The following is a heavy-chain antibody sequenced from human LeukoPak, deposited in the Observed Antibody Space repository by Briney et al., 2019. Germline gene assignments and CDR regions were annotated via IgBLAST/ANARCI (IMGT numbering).Heavy chain of an antibody. D-gene: IGHD3-22*01. CDR2: INPNSGGT. J-gene: IGHJ2*01. CDR3: AINPDSSGGGSDWYFDL. Sequence: ASVKVSCKASGYTLTGYYVHWVRQAPGQGLEWMGWINPNSGGTNYAQNFQGRVTMTRDTSINTAYMELSRLRSDDTAVYYCAINPDSSGGGSDWYFDLWGRGTLVTVSS. CDR1: GYTLTGYY. V-gene: IGHV1-2*02.